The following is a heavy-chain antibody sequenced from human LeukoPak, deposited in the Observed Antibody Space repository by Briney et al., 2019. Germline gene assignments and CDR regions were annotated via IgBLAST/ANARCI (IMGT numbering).Heavy chain of an antibody. Sequence: PGGSLRLSCAASGFTFSSYAMHWVRQAPGKGLEWVAVISYDGSNKYYADSVKGRFTISRGNSKNTLYLQMNSLRAEDTAVYYCARAKSYFDFDYWGQGTLVTVSS. D-gene: IGHD3-9*01. CDR2: ISYDGSNK. CDR1: GFTFSSYA. V-gene: IGHV3-30-3*01. J-gene: IGHJ4*02. CDR3: ARAKSYFDFDY.